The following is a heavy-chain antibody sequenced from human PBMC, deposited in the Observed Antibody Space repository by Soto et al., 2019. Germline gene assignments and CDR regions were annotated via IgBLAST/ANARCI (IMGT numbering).Heavy chain of an antibody. V-gene: IGHV1-69*12. J-gene: IGHJ6*02. Sequence: QVQLVQSGAEVKKPGSSVKVSCKASGDTFSSYAISWVRQAPGQGLEWMGGIIPIFGTANYAQKFQGRVTITADESTSTGYMELSSLRSEDTAVYYCASSGDDYYYYGMDVWGQGTTVTVSS. CDR1: GDTFSSYA. CDR3: ASSGDDYYYYGMDV. D-gene: IGHD4-17*01. CDR2: IIPIFGTA.